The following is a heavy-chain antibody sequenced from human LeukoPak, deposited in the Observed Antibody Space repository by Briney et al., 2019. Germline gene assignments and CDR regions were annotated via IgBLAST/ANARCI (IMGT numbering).Heavy chain of an antibody. V-gene: IGHV3-30*04. CDR3: ARAGGYSSTQGDY. Sequence: GGSLRLSCAASGFTFSSYAMHWVRQAPGKGLEWVAVISYDGSNKYYADSVKGRFTISRDNAKNTLYLQMNSLRAEDAAVYYCARAGGYSSTQGDYWGQGTLVTVSS. CDR2: ISYDGSNK. D-gene: IGHD6-13*01. CDR1: GFTFSSYA. J-gene: IGHJ4*02.